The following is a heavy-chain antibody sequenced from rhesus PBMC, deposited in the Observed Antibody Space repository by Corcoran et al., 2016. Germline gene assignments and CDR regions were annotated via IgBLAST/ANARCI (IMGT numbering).Heavy chain of an antibody. J-gene: IGHJ5-1*01. D-gene: IGHD6-31*01. CDR2: IYGRGGHT. Sequence: QVQLQESGTAVVKPSETLSLTCAVSGGSISSRTWWSWISPPPGKGLEWIGRIYGRGGHTEYNPSPQSRGPIAIDTTQNQFSLKLSSGTAADAAVYYCARADRSSGWYNRFDVWGPGVLVTVSS. CDR1: GGSISSRTW. V-gene: IGHV4-93*02. CDR3: ARADRSSGWYNRFDV.